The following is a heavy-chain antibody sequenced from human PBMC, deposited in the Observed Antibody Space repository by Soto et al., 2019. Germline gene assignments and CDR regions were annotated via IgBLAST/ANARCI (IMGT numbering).Heavy chain of an antibody. Sequence: QVQLVESGGGVVQPGRSLRLSCVASAFTFSTYAMHWVRQAPGKGLEWVAVISDDGNNKYYADSVKGRFTISRDNSKNTVYLHVSSLKTEDTTVYYCARGAYSSGWTHYFDTWGQGTPVTVSS. D-gene: IGHD6-25*01. V-gene: IGHV3-30-3*01. CDR2: ISDDGNNK. CDR3: ARGAYSSGWTHYFDT. J-gene: IGHJ4*02. CDR1: AFTFSTYA.